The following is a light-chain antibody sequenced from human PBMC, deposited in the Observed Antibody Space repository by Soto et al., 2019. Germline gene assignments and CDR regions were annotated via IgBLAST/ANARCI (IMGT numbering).Light chain of an antibody. J-gene: IGLJ1*01. V-gene: IGLV2-18*02. CDR2: EVS. CDR1: RSDVGSYNH. CDR3: YSFTTSSTYV. Sequence: SVLTPPPPLSGAPGQSVATSLRGNRSDVGSYNHVSWYQQAPGTAPKVMIYEVSNRPSGVPDRFSGSKSGNTASLTISGLQPEDEADYYCYSFTTSSTYVFGTGTKSP.